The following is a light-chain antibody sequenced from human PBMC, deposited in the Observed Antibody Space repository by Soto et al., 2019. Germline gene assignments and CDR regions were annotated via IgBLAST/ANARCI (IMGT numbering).Light chain of an antibody. CDR1: QDTSNY. CDR2: DES. CDR3: QQYDNLPPP. V-gene: IGKV1-33*01. Sequence: DIQMTQSPSSLSASEGDRVTITCQASQDTSNYLNWYQQKPGKAPKLLIYDESNLETGVPSRFSGSGSGTDFTFTISSLQPEDIATYYCQQYDNLPPPFGQGTRLEIK. J-gene: IGKJ5*01.